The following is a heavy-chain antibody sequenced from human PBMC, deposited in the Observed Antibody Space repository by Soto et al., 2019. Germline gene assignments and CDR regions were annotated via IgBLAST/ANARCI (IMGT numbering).Heavy chain of an antibody. V-gene: IGHV4-34*01. CDR3: AREAHEDCSSTSCPMGTAFDI. CDR1: GGSFSGYY. Sequence: SETLSLTCAVYGGSFSGYYWSWIRQPPGKGLEWIGEINHSGSTNYNPSLKSRVTISVDTSKNQFSLKLSSVTAADTAVYYCAREAHEDCSSTSCPMGTAFDIWGQGTMVTVS. CDR2: INHSGST. J-gene: IGHJ3*02. D-gene: IGHD2-2*01.